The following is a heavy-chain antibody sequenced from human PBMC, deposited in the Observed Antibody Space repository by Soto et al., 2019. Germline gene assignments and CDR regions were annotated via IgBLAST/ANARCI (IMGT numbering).Heavy chain of an antibody. V-gene: IGHV4-4*07. CDR1: GASISGFY. D-gene: IGHD3-3*01. Sequence: SETLSLTCTVSGASISGFYWSWIRKSAGKGLEWIGRIYATGTTDYNPSLKSRVMMSVDTSKNQFSLKLNSMTAADTAVYYCVSSRTAVFGDALDIWALGTMVTVSS. J-gene: IGHJ3*02. CDR2: IYATGTT. CDR3: VSSRTAVFGDALDI.